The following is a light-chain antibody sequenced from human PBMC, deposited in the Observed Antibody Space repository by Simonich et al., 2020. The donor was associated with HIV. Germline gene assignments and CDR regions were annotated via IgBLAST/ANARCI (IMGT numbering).Light chain of an antibody. CDR3: QQYTNWPLT. CDR2: DAS. CDR1: QGISSA. Sequence: ALQLTQYPSSLSASVGERVTITCRASQGISSAFVWYKQKPGKAPKVLIYDASTLESGVPSRFSGSGSGTDFTLTISSLQSEDFAVYHCQQYTNWPLTFGGGTKVKIK. J-gene: IGKJ4*01. V-gene: IGKV1D-13*01.